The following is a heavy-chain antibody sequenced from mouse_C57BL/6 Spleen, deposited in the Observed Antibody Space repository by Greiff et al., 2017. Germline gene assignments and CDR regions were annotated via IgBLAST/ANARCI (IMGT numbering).Heavy chain of an antibody. CDR3: SRPDCYGSRYYFDY. Sequence: QVQLKQSGPELVKPGASVKISCKASGYAFSSSWMNWVKQRPGKGLEWIGRIYPGDGDTNYNGKFKGKATLTADKSSSSAYMQLSSLTSEDSAVYFCSRPDCYGSRYYFDYWGQGATLTVSS. CDR1: GYAFSSSW. CDR2: IYPGDGDT. J-gene: IGHJ2*01. V-gene: IGHV1-82*01. D-gene: IGHD1-1*01.